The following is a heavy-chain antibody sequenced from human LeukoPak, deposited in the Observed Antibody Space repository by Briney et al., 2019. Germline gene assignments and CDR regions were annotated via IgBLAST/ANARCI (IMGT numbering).Heavy chain of an antibody. CDR2: INAGNGNT. V-gene: IGHV1-3*01. Sequence: ASVKVSCKASGYTFTSYAMHWVRQAPGQRLEWMGWINAGNGNTKYSQKFQGRVTITRDTSASTAYMELSSLRSEDTAVYYCARDGPNIYYYDSSGYPSGYGMDVWGQGTTVTVSS. D-gene: IGHD3-22*01. J-gene: IGHJ6*02. CDR3: ARDGPNIYYYDSSGYPSGYGMDV. CDR1: GYTFTSYA.